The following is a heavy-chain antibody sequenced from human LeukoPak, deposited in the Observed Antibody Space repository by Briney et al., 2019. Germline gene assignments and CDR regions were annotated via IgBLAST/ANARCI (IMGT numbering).Heavy chain of an antibody. Sequence: SETLSLTCTVSGGSISSGDYYWSWIRQPPGKGLEWIGYIYYSGSTYYNPSLKSRVTISVDTSKNQFSLKLSSVTAADTAVYYCASSYYYDSSGYQTYYYYGMDVWGQGTTVTVSS. CDR3: ASSYYYDSSGYQTYYYYGMDV. D-gene: IGHD3-22*01. V-gene: IGHV4-30-4*01. CDR2: IYYSGST. CDR1: GGSISSGDYY. J-gene: IGHJ6*02.